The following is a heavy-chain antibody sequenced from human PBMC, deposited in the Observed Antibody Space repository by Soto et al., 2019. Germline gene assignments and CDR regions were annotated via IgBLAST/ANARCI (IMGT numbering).Heavy chain of an antibody. CDR3: ARAPWDGSGTSNGFEP. J-gene: IGHJ1*01. D-gene: IGHD3-10*01. CDR1: GYSFTGHF. Sequence: QVQLVQSGPEVKKPGASVKVSCTASGYSFTGHFIHWVRQAPGQGLEWMGYINPNTGGTNYAQKFKGWVSMTRDTSISIAYMELTRLNSDDTAVNSCARAPWDGSGTSNGFEPWGQGTLVSVSS. CDR2: INPNTGGT. V-gene: IGHV1-2*04.